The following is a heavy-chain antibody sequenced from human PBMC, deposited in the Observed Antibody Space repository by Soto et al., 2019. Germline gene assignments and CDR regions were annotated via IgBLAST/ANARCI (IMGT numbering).Heavy chain of an antibody. Sequence: EVQLVESGGGLVKPGGSLRLSCAASGFTFTNAWMSWVRQAPGKGLEWVGRIKTNAAGGTTDYAAPVKGRFTISRDDSKNTLYLQMTSLKTEETAVYYCTTDRFASPVDSWGQGTLVTVSS. CDR3: TTDRFASPVDS. CDR1: GFTFTNAW. J-gene: IGHJ4*02. D-gene: IGHD3-10*01. CDR2: IKTNAAGGTT. V-gene: IGHV3-15*01.